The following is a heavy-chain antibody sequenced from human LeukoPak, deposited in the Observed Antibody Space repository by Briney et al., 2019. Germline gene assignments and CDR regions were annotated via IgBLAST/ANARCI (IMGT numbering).Heavy chain of an antibody. Sequence: SETLSLTCAVYGGSFSGYYWSWIRQPPGKGLEWIGEINHSGSTNYNPSLKSRVTISVDTSKNQFSLKLSSVTAADTAVYYCATLPRGWGQGTLVTVSS. CDR3: ATLPRG. CDR2: INHSGST. J-gene: IGHJ4*02. D-gene: IGHD3-16*01. V-gene: IGHV4-34*01. CDR1: GGSFSGYY.